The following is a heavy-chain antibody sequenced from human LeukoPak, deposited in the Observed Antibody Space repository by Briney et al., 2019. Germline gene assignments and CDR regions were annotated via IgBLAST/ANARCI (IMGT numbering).Heavy chain of an antibody. CDR3: AKDRTVGASYWYFDL. D-gene: IGHD1-26*01. J-gene: IGHJ2*01. V-gene: IGHV3-23*01. CDR2: ISGSGGDT. CDR1: GFPFSTYA. Sequence: GGSLRLSCAASGFPFSTYAMSWVRQAPGKGLEWVSVISGSGGDTYYADSVKGRFTISGDNSKNTVYLQMNSLRAEDTALYYCAKDRTVGASYWYFDLWGRGTLVTVSS.